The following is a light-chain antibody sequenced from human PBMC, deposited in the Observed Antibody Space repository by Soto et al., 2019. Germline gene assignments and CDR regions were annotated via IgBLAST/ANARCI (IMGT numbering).Light chain of an antibody. CDR1: SSDVGSYNL. CDR3: CSYAGFPPFFF. CDR2: EVS. J-gene: IGLJ1*01. V-gene: IGLV2-23*02. Sequence: QSVLTQPASVSGSPGQTITISCTGTSSDVGSYNLVSWYQHHPGKAPKLIISEVSQRPSGVSNRFSGSKSGNTASLTISGLRAEEGVVYYCCSYAGFPPFFFLGTGTKVT.